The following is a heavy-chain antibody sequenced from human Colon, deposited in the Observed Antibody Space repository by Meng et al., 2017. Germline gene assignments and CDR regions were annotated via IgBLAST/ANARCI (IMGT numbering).Heavy chain of an antibody. CDR2: ISSNSPYI. CDR1: GFTFSTYS. J-gene: IGHJ6*02. V-gene: IGHV3-21*01. CDR3: ARPRRSGWPNQGMDV. D-gene: IGHD6-19*01. Sequence: GESLKISCAASGFTFSTYSITWVRQAPGKGLEWVSSISSNSPYIYYSDSVKGRFTISRDNAKNSVYLQMNSLRAEDTAVYYCARPRRSGWPNQGMDVWGQGTTVNVSS.